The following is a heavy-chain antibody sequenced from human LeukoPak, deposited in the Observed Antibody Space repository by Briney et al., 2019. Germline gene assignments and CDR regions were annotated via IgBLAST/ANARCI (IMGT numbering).Heavy chain of an antibody. CDR2: IRYDGSNK. Sequence: GGSLRLSCAASGFTFSSYGMHWVRQAPGKGLEWVAFIRYDGSNKYYADSVKGRFTISRDNSKNTLYLQMNSLRAEDTAVYYCAKVSLPYFLMTTVTTDYFDYWGQGTLVTVSS. D-gene: IGHD4-11*01. CDR3: AKVSLPYFLMTTVTTDYFDY. J-gene: IGHJ4*02. CDR1: GFTFSSYG. V-gene: IGHV3-30*02.